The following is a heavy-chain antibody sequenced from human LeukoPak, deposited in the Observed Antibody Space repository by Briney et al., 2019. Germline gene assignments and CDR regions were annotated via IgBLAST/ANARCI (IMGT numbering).Heavy chain of an antibody. Sequence: SETLSLTCTVSGGSISSYYWSWIRQPPGKGLEWIGYIYYSGSTNYNPSLKSRVTISVDTSKNQFSLKLSSVTAADTAVYYCARSKEGGSGYVIPFDYWGQGTLVTVSS. CDR2: IYYSGST. V-gene: IGHV4-59*01. CDR1: GGSISSYY. CDR3: ARSKEGGSGYVIPFDY. J-gene: IGHJ4*02. D-gene: IGHD3-22*01.